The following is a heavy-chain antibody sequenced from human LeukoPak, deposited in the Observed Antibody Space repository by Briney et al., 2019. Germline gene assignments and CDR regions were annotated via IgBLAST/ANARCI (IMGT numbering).Heavy chain of an antibody. CDR3: ARGRIHSWSDAFDI. CDR2: IHSNSGGT. D-gene: IGHD5-18*01. CDR1: GYTFIGHY. V-gene: IGHV1-2*02. J-gene: IGHJ3*02. Sequence: ASVKVSCKASGYTFIGHYMHWVRRAPGQGLEWMGWIHSNSGGTKYAQKFQGSVIMTRDTSISTGYMELSRLKSDDTAVYYCARGRIHSWSDAFDIWGQGTTVTVSS.